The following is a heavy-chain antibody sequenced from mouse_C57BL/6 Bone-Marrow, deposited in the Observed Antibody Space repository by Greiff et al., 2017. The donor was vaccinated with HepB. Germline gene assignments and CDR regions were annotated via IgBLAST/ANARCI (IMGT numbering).Heavy chain of an antibody. J-gene: IGHJ1*03. Sequence: EVKLQESGPELVKPGASVKISCKASGYSFTGYYMNWVKQSPEKSLEWIGEINPSTGGTTYNQKFKAKATLTVDKSSSTAYMQLKILTSEDSAVYYCARSLIYPGWYVDVWGTGTTVTVSS. V-gene: IGHV1-42*01. CDR1: GYSFTGYY. CDR3: ARSLIYPGWYVDV. CDR2: INPSTGGT. D-gene: IGHD1-2*01.